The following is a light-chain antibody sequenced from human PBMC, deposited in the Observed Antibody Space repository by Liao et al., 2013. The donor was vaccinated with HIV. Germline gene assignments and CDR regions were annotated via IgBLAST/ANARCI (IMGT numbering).Light chain of an antibody. CDR1: NSGSKS. J-gene: IGLJ2*01. Sequence: SYVLTQPPSVSVAPGKTARITCGGNNSGSKSVHWYQQKPGQAPVLVIYYDSARPSGIPERFSGSNSGNTATLTISRVEAGDEADYYCQVWDSRSVVIFGGGTKVTVL. CDR3: QVWDSRSVVI. CDR2: YDS. V-gene: IGLV3-21*04.